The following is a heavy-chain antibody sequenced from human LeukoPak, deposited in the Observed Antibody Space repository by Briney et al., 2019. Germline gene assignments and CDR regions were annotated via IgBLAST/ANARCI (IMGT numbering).Heavy chain of an antibody. CDR3: VREYHGGYFDF. V-gene: IGHV1-46*03. CDR2: VYPSAGTS. D-gene: IGHD3-16*01. Sequence: RASVKVSCKASGHIFTSYYMHWVRQAPGQGLEWLGVVYPSAGTSDPAQRFRARITLSDDTSTSTAYMELRSLKSEDTAIYFCVREYHGGYFDFWGQGTLVTVSS. J-gene: IGHJ4*02. CDR1: GHIFTSYY.